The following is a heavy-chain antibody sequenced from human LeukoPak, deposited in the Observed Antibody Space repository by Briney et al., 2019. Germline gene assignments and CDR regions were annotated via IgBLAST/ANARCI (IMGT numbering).Heavy chain of an antibody. CDR2: ISGSGGST. CDR3: ARDGWRYFDWLSASPYGMDV. CDR1: GFTFSSYA. Sequence: PGGSLRLSCAASGFTFSSYAMSWVRQAPGKGLEWVSAISGSGGSTYYADSVKGRFTISRDNSKNTLYLQMNSLRAEDTAVYYCARDGWRYFDWLSASPYGMDVWGQGTTVTVSS. V-gene: IGHV3-23*01. D-gene: IGHD3-9*01. J-gene: IGHJ6*02.